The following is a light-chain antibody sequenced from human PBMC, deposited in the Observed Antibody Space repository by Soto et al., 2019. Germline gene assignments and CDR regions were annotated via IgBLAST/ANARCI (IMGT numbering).Light chain of an antibody. CDR1: NIGSKS. Sequence: SYELAQPPSVPVAPGQTARISCEGDNIGSKSVYWHQQKPGQAPVLVVYDDRDRPSGIPERFSGSNSGNTATLTINRVEAGDEADYYCQVLDSTSAQDVYGTGTKVTVL. CDR2: DDR. CDR3: QVLDSTSAQDV. V-gene: IGLV3-21*02. J-gene: IGLJ1*01.